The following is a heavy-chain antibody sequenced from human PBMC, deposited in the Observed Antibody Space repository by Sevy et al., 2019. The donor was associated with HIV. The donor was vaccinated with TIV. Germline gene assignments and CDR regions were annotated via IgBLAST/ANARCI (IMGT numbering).Heavy chain of an antibody. Sequence: GGSLRLSCAASGFTFSDYAMHWVRQVPGKGLEWVSGISWTSGAIGYADSVKGRFAISRDNAKNSLYLQMNSLRVEDTALYYCGRARGFCVVERCYGGSVNAFDMWGQGTMVTVSS. J-gene: IGHJ3*02. D-gene: IGHD3-9*01. CDR3: GRARGFCVVERCYGGSVNAFDM. V-gene: IGHV3-9*01. CDR2: ISWTSGAI. CDR1: GFTFSDYA.